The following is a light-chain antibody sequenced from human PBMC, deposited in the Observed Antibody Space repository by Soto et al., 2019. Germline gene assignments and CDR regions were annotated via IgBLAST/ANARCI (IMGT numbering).Light chain of an antibody. CDR2: GNT. CDR3: QSHDRSVSALYV. Sequence: QSVLVQPPSVSGAPGQGVTISCTGSSSSIGANYDVNWYQQHPGTAPKLLIYGNTVRPSGVPDRFSGSKSGTSASLAITGLQAEDEADYYCQSHDRSVSALYVFGTGTRSPS. J-gene: IGLJ1*01. V-gene: IGLV1-40*01. CDR1: SSSIGANYD.